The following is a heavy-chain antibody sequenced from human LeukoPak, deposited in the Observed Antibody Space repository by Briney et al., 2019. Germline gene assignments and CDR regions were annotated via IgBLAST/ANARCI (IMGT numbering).Heavy chain of an antibody. CDR3: VKEGTQGDY. CDR2: IPYDGSYQ. V-gene: IGHV3-30*02. CDR1: GFTFSGYA. D-gene: IGHD1-1*01. Sequence: GGSLRLSCAASGFTFSGYAMSWVRQAPGKGLEWVAFIPYDGSYQKYADAVQGRLTISRDNSKDTLYLQMNSLTTEDTAVYYCVKEGTQGDYWGQGTLVTVSS. J-gene: IGHJ4*02.